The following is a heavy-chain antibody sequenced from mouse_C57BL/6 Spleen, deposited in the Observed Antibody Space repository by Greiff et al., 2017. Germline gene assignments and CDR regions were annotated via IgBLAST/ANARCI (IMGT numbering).Heavy chain of an antibody. D-gene: IGHD2-5*01. CDR3: ARRGTYYSNYPYYFDY. J-gene: IGHJ2*01. CDR2: IDPSDSYT. Sequence: QVQLQQPGAELVMPGASVKLSCTASGYTFTSYWMHWVKQRPGQGLEWIGEIDPSDSYTNYNQKFKGKSTLTVDKSSSTAYMQLSSLTSEYSAVYYCARRGTYYSNYPYYFDYWGQGTTLTVSA. V-gene: IGHV1-69*01. CDR1: GYTFTSYW.